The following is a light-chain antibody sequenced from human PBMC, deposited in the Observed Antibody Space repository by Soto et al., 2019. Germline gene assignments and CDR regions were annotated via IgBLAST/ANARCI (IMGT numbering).Light chain of an antibody. V-gene: IGLV2-11*01. Sequence: QSALAQPRSVSGSPGQSVTISCTGTGSDVGAYKYVSWYQQNPGKAPKLMIYDVSERPSGVPDRFSGSKSGNMASLTISGLQAEDEADYYRCAYAGSYTLVFGGGTKVTVL. CDR2: DVS. CDR3: CAYAGSYTLV. CDR1: GSDVGAYKY. J-gene: IGLJ2*01.